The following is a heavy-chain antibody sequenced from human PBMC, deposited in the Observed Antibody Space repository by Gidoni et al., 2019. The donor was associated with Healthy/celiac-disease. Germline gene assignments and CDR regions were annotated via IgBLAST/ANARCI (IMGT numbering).Heavy chain of an antibody. CDR3: ARAAESKIRRPRNYYDYGMDV. J-gene: IGHJ6*02. CDR2: TYYRSKWYN. Sequence: QVQLQQSGPGLVTPSQTLSLTCAIPGDSCSSNSSAWNWIRQSPSRGLEWLGSTYYRSKWYNDYAVSVKSRITINPDTSKNQFSLQLNSVTPEDTAVYYCARAAESKIRRPRNYYDYGMDVWGQGTTVTVSS. CDR1: GDSCSSNSSA. V-gene: IGHV6-1*01.